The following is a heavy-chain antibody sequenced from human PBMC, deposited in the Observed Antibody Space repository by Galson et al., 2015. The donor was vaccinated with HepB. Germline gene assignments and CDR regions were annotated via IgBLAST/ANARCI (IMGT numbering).Heavy chain of an antibody. J-gene: IGHJ6*02. CDR2: INPNSGNT. Sequence: SVKVSCKASGYTFTSYDINWVRQATGQGLEWMGWINPNSGNTGYAQKFQGRVTMTRNTSISTAYMELSSLRSEDTAVYYCARVPAFAVYYYYGMDVWGQGTTVTVSS. CDR1: GYTFTSYD. V-gene: IGHV1-8*01. CDR3: ARVPAFAVYYYYGMDV.